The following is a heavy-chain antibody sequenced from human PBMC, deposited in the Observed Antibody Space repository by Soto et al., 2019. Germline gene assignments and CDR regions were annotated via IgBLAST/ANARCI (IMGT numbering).Heavy chain of an antibody. D-gene: IGHD2-21*02. Sequence: SETLSLTCTVTGDSINSRSYYWGWIRQPPGKGLEWIGSIYYSGRTYNNPSLRSRVSMSIDTSKDQFSLKLKSVTAADTALYFCARQRTSVVTQAYSDVWGPGSLVTVSS. CDR1: GDSINSRSYY. CDR3: ARQRTSVVTQAYSDV. V-gene: IGHV4-39*01. CDR2: IYYSGRT. J-gene: IGHJ4*02.